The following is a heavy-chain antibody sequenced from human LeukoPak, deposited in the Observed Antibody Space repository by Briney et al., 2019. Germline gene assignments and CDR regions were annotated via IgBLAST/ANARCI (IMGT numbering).Heavy chain of an antibody. CDR2: SRNKAKSYTT. CDR1: GFTFSTYA. D-gene: IGHD3-22*01. J-gene: IGHJ4*02. Sequence: PGGSLRLSCAATGFTFSTYAMSWVRQAPGLGLQWVGRSRNKAKSYTTEYAASVKGRFTISRDDSENSLYLQMSSLKTEDTAMYYCVRASVDSSGHYYFDYWGQGTLVTVSS. V-gene: IGHV3-72*01. CDR3: VRASVDSSGHYYFDY.